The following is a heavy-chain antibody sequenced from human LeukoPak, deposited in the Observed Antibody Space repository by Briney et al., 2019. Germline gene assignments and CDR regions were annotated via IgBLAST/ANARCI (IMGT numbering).Heavy chain of an antibody. CDR2: IIPIFVTT. V-gene: IGHV1-69*13. CDR3: ATDQELVADSSPDYYYCMDV. Sequence: SVKVSCKASGGTFSSYTISWVRQAPGQGLEWMGGIIPIFVTTNYAQKFQGRVTITADESTSTAYMELSSLTSEDTAVYYCATDQELVADSSPDYYYCMDVWGKGTTVTVSS. J-gene: IGHJ6*03. D-gene: IGHD2-15*01. CDR1: GGTFSSYT.